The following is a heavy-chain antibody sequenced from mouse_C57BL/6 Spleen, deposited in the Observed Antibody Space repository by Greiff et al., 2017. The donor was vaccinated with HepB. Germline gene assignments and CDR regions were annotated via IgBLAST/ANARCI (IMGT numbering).Heavy chain of an antibody. Sequence: EVQLQQSGAELVRPGASVKLSCTASGFNIKDDYMHWVKQRPEQGLEWIGWIDPENGDTEYASKFQGKATITADTSSNTAYLQLSSLTSEDTAVYYCTNYGSSSYAMDYRGQGTSVTVSS. D-gene: IGHD1-1*01. CDR2: IDPENGDT. CDR1: GFNIKDDY. CDR3: TNYGSSSYAMDY. J-gene: IGHJ4*01. V-gene: IGHV14-4*01.